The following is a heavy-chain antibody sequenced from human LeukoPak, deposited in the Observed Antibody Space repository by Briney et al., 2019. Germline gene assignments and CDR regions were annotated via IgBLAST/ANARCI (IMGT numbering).Heavy chain of an antibody. D-gene: IGHD3-22*01. CDR2: ISGSGGST. CDR3: AKDLHSSGLFGY. V-gene: IGHV3-23*01. Sequence: AGSLRLSCAASGFTFSSYAMSWVRQAPGKGLEWVSAISGSGGSTYYADSVKGRFTISRDNSKNTLYLQMNSLRAEDTAVYYCAKDLHSSGLFGYWGQGTLVTVSS. J-gene: IGHJ4*02. CDR1: GFTFSSYA.